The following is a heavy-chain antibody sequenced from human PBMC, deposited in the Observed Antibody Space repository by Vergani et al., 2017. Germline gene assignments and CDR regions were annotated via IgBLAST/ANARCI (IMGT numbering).Heavy chain of an antibody. CDR3: VYMKTECGTTVCFNPFYYYYYMDV. CDR1: GFSLNTRGVS. V-gene: IGHV2-5*04. D-gene: IGHD1-7*01. CDR2: IYWKDDQ. J-gene: IGHJ6*03. Sequence: QITLKESGPTLVKPTQTLTLTCTFSGFSLNTRGVSVACLRQPPGKALDLLALIYWKDDQHYRPSLNNRVTITKNTSRNQVVLTMTNLDYVDTGIYYCVYMKTECGTTVCFNPFYYYYYMDVWGKGTTVTVSS.